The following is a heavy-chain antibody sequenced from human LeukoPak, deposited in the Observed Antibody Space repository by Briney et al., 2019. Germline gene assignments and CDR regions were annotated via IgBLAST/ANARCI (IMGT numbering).Heavy chain of an antibody. V-gene: IGHV3-30*19. CDR3: AREGSQDGYYFDY. Sequence: GGSLRLSCAASGFTFSSYGMHWVRQAPGKGLEWVAVISYDGSNKYYADSVKGRFTISRDNSKNTLYLQMNSLRAEDTAVYYCAREGSQDGYYFDYWGQGTLVTVSS. CDR2: ISYDGSNK. CDR1: GFTFSSYG. J-gene: IGHJ4*02.